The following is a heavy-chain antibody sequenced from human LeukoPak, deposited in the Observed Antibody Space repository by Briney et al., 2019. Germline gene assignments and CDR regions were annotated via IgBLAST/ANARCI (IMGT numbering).Heavy chain of an antibody. CDR2: ISAYNGNT. Sequence: ASVKVSCKASGYTFTSYGISWVRQAPGQGLEWMGWISAYNGNTNYAQKLQGRVTMTTDTSTSTAYMEPRMLRSDDTAVYYCARGGGIVVVPAATEFDYWGQGTLVTVSS. D-gene: IGHD2-2*01. CDR1: GYTFTSYG. CDR3: ARGGGIVVVPAATEFDY. J-gene: IGHJ4*02. V-gene: IGHV1-18*01.